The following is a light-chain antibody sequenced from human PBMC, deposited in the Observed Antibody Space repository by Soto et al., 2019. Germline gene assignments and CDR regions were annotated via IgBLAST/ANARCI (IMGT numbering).Light chain of an antibody. Sequence: DIQMTQSPSSLSASVGDRVTITCRASQSISSYLNWYQQKPGKAPKVLIYAASNLQSGVPSRFSGSGSRTDFTLTISSLQPEDFATYYCQQSYSSPRTFGQGTKVDIK. V-gene: IGKV1-39*01. CDR2: AAS. J-gene: IGKJ1*01. CDR3: QQSYSSPRT. CDR1: QSISSY.